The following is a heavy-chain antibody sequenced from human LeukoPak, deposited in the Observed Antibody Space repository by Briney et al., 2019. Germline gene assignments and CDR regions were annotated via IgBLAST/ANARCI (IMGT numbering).Heavy chain of an antibody. D-gene: IGHD3-10*01. Sequence: PGGSLRLSCAASGFTFSSYAMGWVRQAPGKGLEWVSAISGSGGSTYYADSVKGRFTISRDNSKNTLYLQMNSLRAEDTAVYYCAKDQTGLLWFGELSEPAFDIWGQGTMVTVS. J-gene: IGHJ3*02. CDR1: GFTFSSYA. CDR2: ISGSGGST. V-gene: IGHV3-23*01. CDR3: AKDQTGLLWFGELSEPAFDI.